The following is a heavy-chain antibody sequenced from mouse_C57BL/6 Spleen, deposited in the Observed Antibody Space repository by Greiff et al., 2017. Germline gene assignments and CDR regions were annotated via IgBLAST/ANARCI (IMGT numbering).Heavy chain of an antibody. V-gene: IGHV1-52*01. Sequence: QVQLQHPGAELVRPGSSVKLSCKASGYTFNSYWMHWVKQRPIQGLEWIGNIDPSDSETHYNQKFKDKATLTVDTSSSTAYMQRSSLTSEDSAVYYCASGGLLPYYVDDWGQGTTLTVSS. CDR1: GYTFNSYW. CDR3: ASGGLLPYYVDD. CDR2: IDPSDSET. J-gene: IGHJ2*01. D-gene: IGHD2-3*01.